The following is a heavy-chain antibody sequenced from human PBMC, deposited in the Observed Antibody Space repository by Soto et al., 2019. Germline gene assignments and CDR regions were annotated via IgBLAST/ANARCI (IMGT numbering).Heavy chain of an antibody. D-gene: IGHD3-22*01. CDR3: ARHGPYYDSSGYYYGNYYGMDV. J-gene: IGHJ6*02. CDR2: IYPGDSDT. V-gene: IGHV5-51*01. Sequence: GESLKISCKGSGYSFTSYWIGWVRQMPGKGLEWMGIIYPGDSDTRYSPSFQGQVTISADKSISTAYLQWSSLKASDTAMYYCARHGPYYDSSGYYYGNYYGMDVRGQGTTVTVSS. CDR1: GYSFTSYW.